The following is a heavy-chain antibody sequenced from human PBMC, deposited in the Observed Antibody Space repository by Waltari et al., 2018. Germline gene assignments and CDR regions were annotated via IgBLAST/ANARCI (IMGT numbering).Heavy chain of an antibody. CDR3: ARQQYYYDGSGYYAYYYYMDV. J-gene: IGHJ6*03. Sequence: QLQLQESGPGLVKPSETLSLTCTVSGGSISSSSYYWGWIRQPPGKGLEGIGSIYYSGSTYYNPSLKSRVTISVDTSKNQFSLKLSSVTAADTAVYYCARQQYYYDGSGYYAYYYYMDVWGKGTTVTVSS. D-gene: IGHD3-22*01. CDR1: GGSISSSSYY. V-gene: IGHV4-39*07. CDR2: IYYSGST.